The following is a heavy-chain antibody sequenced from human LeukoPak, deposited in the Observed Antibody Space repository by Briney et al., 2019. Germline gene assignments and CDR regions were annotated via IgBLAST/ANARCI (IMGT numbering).Heavy chain of an antibody. J-gene: IGHJ4*02. V-gene: IGHV3-23*01. CDR3: AKDQEAITGTPSAS. Sequence: PGGSLRLSCVASGFTFSTYTMTWVRQAPGKGLEWVSTISSGGDRTYYADSVKGRFTISRDNSKNTLYLQLSSLRAEDTALYFCAKDQEAITGTPSASWGQGTLVIVSS. D-gene: IGHD1-7*01. CDR1: GFTFSTYT. CDR2: ISSGGDRT.